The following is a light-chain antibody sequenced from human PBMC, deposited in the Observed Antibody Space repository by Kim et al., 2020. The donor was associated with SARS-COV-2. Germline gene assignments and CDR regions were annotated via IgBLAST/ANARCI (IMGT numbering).Light chain of an antibody. CDR3: QQYNKWPPIT. J-gene: IGKJ5*01. Sequence: EIVMTQSPATLSVSPGERATLSCGASQSVSSNLAWYQQKPGQAPRLLIYGASTRATGIPARFSGSGSGTEFTLTISSLQSEDFAVYYCQQYNKWPPITFGQGTRLEIK. CDR1: QSVSSN. V-gene: IGKV3-15*01. CDR2: GAS.